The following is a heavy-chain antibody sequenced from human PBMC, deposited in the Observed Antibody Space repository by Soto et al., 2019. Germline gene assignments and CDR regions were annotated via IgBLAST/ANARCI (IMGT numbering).Heavy chain of an antibody. CDR2: IYYSGST. V-gene: IGHV4-59*01. CDR3: ASVLVDGGMGVFAFDI. Sequence: SETLSLTCTVSGGSISSYYWSWIRQPPGKGLEWIGYIYYSGSTNYNPSLKSRVTISVDTSKNQFSLKLSSVTAADTAVYYCASVLVDGGMGVFAFDIWGQGTMVTVSS. J-gene: IGHJ3*02. D-gene: IGHD3-16*01. CDR1: GGSISSYY.